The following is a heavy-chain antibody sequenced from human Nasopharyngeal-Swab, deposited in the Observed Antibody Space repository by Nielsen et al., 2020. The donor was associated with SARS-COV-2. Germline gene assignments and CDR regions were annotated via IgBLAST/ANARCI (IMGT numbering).Heavy chain of an antibody. CDR1: GFSLSTSGVG. Sequence: SGPTLVKPTQILTLTCTFSGFSLSTSGVGVGWIRQPPGKALEWLALIYWDDDKRYSPSLKSRLTITKDTSKNQVVLTMTNMDPVDTATYYCAHTVTFYSYFDYWGQGTLVTVSS. V-gene: IGHV2-5*02. CDR2: IYWDDDK. D-gene: IGHD4-17*01. J-gene: IGHJ4*02. CDR3: AHTVTFYSYFDY.